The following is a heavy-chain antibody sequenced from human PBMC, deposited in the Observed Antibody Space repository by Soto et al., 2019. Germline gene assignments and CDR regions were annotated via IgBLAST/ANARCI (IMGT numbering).Heavy chain of an antibody. Sequence: ESGPTLVNPTQTLTLTCTFYGFSLITSGVGVGWIRKPPGKALEWLALIDGNDDKRSSPSLKRRLTIHKDTSKNQVVLTMTNMDPVDTATYYCAHAPTIWFGVGSVDYWGQGTLVTV. D-gene: IGHD3-10*01. CDR2: IDGNDDK. CDR1: GFSLITSGVG. CDR3: AHAPTIWFGVGSVDY. V-gene: IGHV2-5*01. J-gene: IGHJ4*02.